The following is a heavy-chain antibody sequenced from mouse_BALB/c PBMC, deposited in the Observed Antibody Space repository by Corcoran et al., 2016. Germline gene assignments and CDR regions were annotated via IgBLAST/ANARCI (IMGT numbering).Heavy chain of an antibody. CDR2: IYPYTDDT. D-gene: IGHD2-2*01. Sequence: EVQLQQSGPELVKPGASAKMSCKASGYTFTSYVIHWVKQKPGQGLEWIGYIYPYTDDTRYNEEFKGKATLTSDKSSSTAYMELNSLTSEDSAVYYCAREVPGGYPFDYWGQGTTLTVSS. CDR1: GYTFTSYV. V-gene: IGHV1S136*01. CDR3: AREVPGGYPFDY. J-gene: IGHJ2*01.